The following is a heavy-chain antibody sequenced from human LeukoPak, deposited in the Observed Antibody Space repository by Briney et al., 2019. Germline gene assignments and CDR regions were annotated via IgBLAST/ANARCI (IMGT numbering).Heavy chain of an antibody. J-gene: IGHJ2*01. CDR1: GGSISSGSYY. Sequence: PSETLSLTCTVSGGSISSGSYYWGWIRQPPGKGLEWIGSIYHSGSTYCNPSLKSRVTISVDTSKNQFSLKLSSVTAADTAVYYCARGGVDTAIPQERYWYFDLWGRGTLVTVSS. V-gene: IGHV4-39*07. CDR2: IYHSGST. CDR3: ARGGVDTAIPQERYWYFDL. D-gene: IGHD5-18*01.